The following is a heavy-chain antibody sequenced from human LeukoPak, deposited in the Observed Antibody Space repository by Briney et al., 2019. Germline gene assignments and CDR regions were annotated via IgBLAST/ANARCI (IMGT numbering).Heavy chain of an antibody. V-gene: IGHV3-21*01. Sequence: GGSLRLSCAASGFTFSSYGMHWVRQAPGKGLEWVSSISSSSSYIYYADSVKGRFTISRDNAKNSLYLQMNSLRAEDTAVYYCARDPPYCSGGSCYFSVFDYWGQGTLVTVSS. CDR3: ARDPPYCSGGSCYFSVFDY. J-gene: IGHJ4*02. CDR2: ISSSSSYI. D-gene: IGHD2-15*01. CDR1: GFTFSSYG.